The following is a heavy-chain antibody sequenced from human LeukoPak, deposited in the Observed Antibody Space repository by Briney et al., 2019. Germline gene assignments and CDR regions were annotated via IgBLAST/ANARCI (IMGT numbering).Heavy chain of an antibody. D-gene: IGHD3-22*01. Sequence: GASVKVSCKASGYSFTSYGITWVRQAPAQGLEWMGWISAYNGNTHYAQKLQGRVTMTTDTSTSTAYMELSRLRSDDTAVYYCAKDYYDSSGYYYDPLYYYGMDVWGQGTTVTVSS. V-gene: IGHV1-18*01. CDR1: GYSFTSYG. J-gene: IGHJ6*02. CDR3: AKDYYDSSGYYYDPLYYYGMDV. CDR2: ISAYNGNT.